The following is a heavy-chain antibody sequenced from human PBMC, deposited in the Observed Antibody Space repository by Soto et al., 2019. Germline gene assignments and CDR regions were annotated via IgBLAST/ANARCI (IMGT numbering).Heavy chain of an antibody. Sequence: SETLSLTCSVSGGSITTTNYYWGWIRQPPGKGLEWIGCLYYSGSTYYNPSLKSRVTMSVDTSKNQFSLKLSSVTAADTAVYSCARLPGYSSGFDYWGQGTLVTVSS. J-gene: IGHJ4*02. CDR2: LYYSGST. CDR3: ARLPGYSSGFDY. V-gene: IGHV4-39*01. CDR1: GGSITTTNYY. D-gene: IGHD6-19*01.